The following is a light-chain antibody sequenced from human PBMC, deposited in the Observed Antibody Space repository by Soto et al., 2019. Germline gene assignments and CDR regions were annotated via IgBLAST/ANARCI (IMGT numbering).Light chain of an antibody. Sequence: ETVLTQSLGTLSLSPGERATLSCRASQTIRSNYLAWYRQTPGQAPRLLIYGASNRATGMADRFSGSGSGTDFTLIISRLEPEDFALYYCQQYGSSPWTFGQGTKVEIK. CDR3: QQYGSSPWT. V-gene: IGKV3-20*01. CDR2: GAS. J-gene: IGKJ1*01. CDR1: QTIRSNY.